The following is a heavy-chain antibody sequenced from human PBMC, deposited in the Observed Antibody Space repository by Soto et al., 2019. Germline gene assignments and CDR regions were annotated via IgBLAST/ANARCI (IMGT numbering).Heavy chain of an antibody. Sequence: QVQLVESGGGVVQPGRSLRLSCAASVFTFSNYAMHWVRQAPGKGLEWVAVISDDGSNTYYADSVKGRFTISRDNPKNTLYLQMNSLRAEDTAVYYCVKVGGYDGYEPLDKWGQGNLVTVSS. CDR1: VFTFSNYA. CDR2: ISDDGSNT. CDR3: VKVGGYDGYEPLDK. J-gene: IGHJ4*02. D-gene: IGHD5-12*01. V-gene: IGHV3-30*18.